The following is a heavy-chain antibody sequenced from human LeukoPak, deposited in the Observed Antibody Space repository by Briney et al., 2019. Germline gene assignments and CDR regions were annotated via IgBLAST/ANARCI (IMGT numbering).Heavy chain of an antibody. D-gene: IGHD5-12*01. J-gene: IGHJ2*01. Sequence: GGSLRLSCAASGFTFSSYAMSGVRQAPGKGLEWVSGISGSGGSTLYADSVKGRFTISRDNSKKTVYLQMNSLRAEDTAVYYCAKDRVAHFFYWYFDLWGRGTLVTVSS. CDR3: AKDRVAHFFYWYFDL. CDR1: GFTFSSYA. CDR2: ISGSGGST. V-gene: IGHV3-23*01.